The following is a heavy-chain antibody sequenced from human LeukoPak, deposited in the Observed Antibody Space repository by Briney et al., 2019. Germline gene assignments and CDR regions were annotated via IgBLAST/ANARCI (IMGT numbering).Heavy chain of an antibody. Sequence: PGGSLRLPCAASGFTFSSYAISWVRQAPGKGLEWVSAISGSGGSTYYADSVKGRFTISRDNSKNTLYLQMNSLRAEDTAVYYCAKRYSSSWELDYWGQGTLVTVSS. V-gene: IGHV3-23*01. CDR1: GFTFSSYA. CDR3: AKRYSSSWELDY. J-gene: IGHJ4*02. CDR2: ISGSGGST. D-gene: IGHD6-13*01.